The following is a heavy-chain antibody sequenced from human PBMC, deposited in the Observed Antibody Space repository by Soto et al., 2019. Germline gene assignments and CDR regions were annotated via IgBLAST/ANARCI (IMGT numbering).Heavy chain of an antibody. CDR2: MNPNSGNT. V-gene: IGHV1-8*01. CDR3: ARVYYYGSGSYYNVNAFDT. D-gene: IGHD3-10*01. J-gene: IGHJ3*02. CDR1: GYTFTSYD. Sequence: ASVKVSCKASGYTFTSYDINWVRQATGQGLEWMGWMNPNSGNTGYAQKFQGRVTMTRNTSISTAYMELSSLRSEDTAVYYCARVYYYGSGSYYNVNAFDTWGQGTMVTVSS.